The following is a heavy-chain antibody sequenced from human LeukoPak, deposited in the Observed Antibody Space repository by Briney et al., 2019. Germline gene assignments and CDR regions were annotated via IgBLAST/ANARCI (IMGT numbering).Heavy chain of an antibody. CDR1: GFTFSSYS. V-gene: IGHV3-21*01. CDR3: ARAPPLPVTTDYFDY. J-gene: IGHJ4*02. D-gene: IGHD4-17*01. Sequence: PGGSLRLSCAASGFTFSSYSMNWVRQAPGKGLEWFSSISSSSSYIYYADSVKGRFTISRDNAKNSLYLQMNSLRAEDTAVYYCARAPPLPVTTDYFDYWGQGTLVTVSS. CDR2: ISSSSSYI.